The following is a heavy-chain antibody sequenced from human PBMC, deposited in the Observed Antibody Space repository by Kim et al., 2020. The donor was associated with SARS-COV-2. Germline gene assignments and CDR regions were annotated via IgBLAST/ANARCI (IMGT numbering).Heavy chain of an antibody. D-gene: IGHD2-2*01. CDR2: VSGSGDST. CDR1: GFTFSTYA. V-gene: IGHV3-23*01. Sequence: GGSLRLSSAASGFTFSTYAMTWVRQAPGKGLEWVSTVSGSGDSTHYADSVKGRFTIYRDTSKDTLYLRMISLRAEDTAVYYCAKGDCSSASCYTTDSWGRGTLVTVSS. J-gene: IGHJ4*02. CDR3: AKGDCSSASCYTTDS.